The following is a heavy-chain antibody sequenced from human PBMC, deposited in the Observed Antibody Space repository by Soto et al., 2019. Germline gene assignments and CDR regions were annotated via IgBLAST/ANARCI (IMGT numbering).Heavy chain of an antibody. CDR3: ARDTSSTSLRAEYFQF. CDR2: VHHSVTT. Sequence: PSETLSLTCDVSGGPVGYTSFYWGWLRQSPGKGLEWIGSVHHSVTTYYNPSLKGRVTISMDTSKNQFSLRLTSVTAADTAVYYCARDTSSTSLRAEYFQFWGQATQVTVSS. CDR1: GGPVGYTSFY. V-gene: IGHV4-39*02. J-gene: IGHJ1*01. D-gene: IGHD6-13*01.